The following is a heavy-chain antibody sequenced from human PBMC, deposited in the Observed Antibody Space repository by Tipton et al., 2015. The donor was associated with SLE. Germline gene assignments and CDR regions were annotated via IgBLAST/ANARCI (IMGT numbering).Heavy chain of an antibody. Sequence: TLSLTCTVSGASISSNTYSRGWIRQSPGKGLEWIGTFYYSGDTYYTPSLKSRLTISVDTSKNQLSLKLSSVTAADTAVYYCARHDDDTYYFDYWGQGTLVTVSS. CDR2: FYYSGDT. CDR3: ARHDDDTYYFDY. V-gene: IGHV4-39*01. J-gene: IGHJ4*02. D-gene: IGHD1-1*01. CDR1: GASISSNTYS.